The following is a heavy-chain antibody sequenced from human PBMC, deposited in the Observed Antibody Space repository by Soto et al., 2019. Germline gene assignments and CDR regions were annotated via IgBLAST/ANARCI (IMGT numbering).Heavy chain of an antibody. CDR3: ARHSWDYYGSGDNWFDP. J-gene: IGHJ5*02. CDR1: GYSFTSYW. Sequence: GESLKISCKGSGYSFTSYWIGWVRQMPGKGLEWMGIIYPGDSDTRYSPSFQGQVTISADKSISTAYLQWSSLKASDTAMYYCARHSWDYYGSGDNWFDPWGQGTLVTVSS. CDR2: IYPGDSDT. D-gene: IGHD3-10*01. V-gene: IGHV5-51*01.